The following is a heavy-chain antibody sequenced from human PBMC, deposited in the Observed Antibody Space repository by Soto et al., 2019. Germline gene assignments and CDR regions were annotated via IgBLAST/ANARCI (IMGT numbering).Heavy chain of an antibody. CDR1: GYIFTSYG. V-gene: IGHV1-18*01. J-gene: IGHJ4*02. CDR2: INTYNGKT. CDR3: SRYARGDEAPMDY. Sequence: ASVKVSCKTSGYIFTSYGIAWARQAPGQGLEWMGWINTYNGKTNYAQHLQGRVTLSTDTSTSTAYMELSRVRSDDTAVYYCSRYARGDEAPMDYWGKVTLVTVSS. D-gene: IGHD2-2*01.